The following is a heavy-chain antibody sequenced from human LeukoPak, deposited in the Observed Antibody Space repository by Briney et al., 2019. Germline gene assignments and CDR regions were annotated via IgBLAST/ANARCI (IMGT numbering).Heavy chain of an antibody. V-gene: IGHV3-7*01. J-gene: IGHJ4*02. D-gene: IGHD4-17*01. CDR3: AKTDYGDYIDY. Sequence: GGSLRLSCAASGFTFSSYWMSWVRQAPGKGLEWVANIKQDGCEKYYVDSVKGRFTISRDNAKNSLYLQMNSLRAEDTAVYYCAKTDYGDYIDYWGQGTLVTVSS. CDR1: GFTFSSYW. CDR2: IKQDGCEK.